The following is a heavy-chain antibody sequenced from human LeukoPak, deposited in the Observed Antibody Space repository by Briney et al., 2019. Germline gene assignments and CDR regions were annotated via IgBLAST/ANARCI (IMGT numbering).Heavy chain of an antibody. D-gene: IGHD5-18*01. CDR1: GYTFTSYA. Sequence: GASVKVSCKASGYTFTSYAMNWVRQAPGQGLEWMGWINTNTGNPTYAQGFTGRFVFSLDTSVSTAYLQISSLKAEDTAVYYCARESDLTAMVEFDHWGQGTLVTVSS. CDR3: ARESDLTAMVEFDH. J-gene: IGHJ4*02. V-gene: IGHV7-4-1*02. CDR2: INTNTGNP.